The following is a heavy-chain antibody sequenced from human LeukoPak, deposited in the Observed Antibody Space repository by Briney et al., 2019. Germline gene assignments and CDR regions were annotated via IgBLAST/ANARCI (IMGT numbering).Heavy chain of an antibody. V-gene: IGHV3-74*01. CDR1: GFTFSTYW. D-gene: IGHD1-7*01. J-gene: IGHJ5*01. CDR2: INTDGSYT. Sequence: GGSLRLSCAASGFTFSTYWMYWVRQVPGKGLEWVSPINTDGSYTAYADSVKGRFTISRDNAKNTLYLQMNSLRAEDTAVYYCVNYNWHSLYDSWGQGTLVTVSS. CDR3: VNYNWHSLYDS.